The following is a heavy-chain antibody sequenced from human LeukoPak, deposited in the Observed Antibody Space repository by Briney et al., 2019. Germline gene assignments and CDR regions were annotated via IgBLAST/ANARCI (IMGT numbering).Heavy chain of an antibody. Sequence: GGSLRLSCAASGFTFSTYTMNWVRQAPGKGLEWVSSISSSSSFIYYADSVKGRFTISRDNAKNSLYLQMNSLRADDTAVYYCGRLWFGELYLPFDYWGQGTLVTVSS. CDR1: GFTFSTYT. J-gene: IGHJ4*02. D-gene: IGHD3-10*01. CDR2: ISSSSSFI. V-gene: IGHV3-21*01. CDR3: GRLWFGELYLPFDY.